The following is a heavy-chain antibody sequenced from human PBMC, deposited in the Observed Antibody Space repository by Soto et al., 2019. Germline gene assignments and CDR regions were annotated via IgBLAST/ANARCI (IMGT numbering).Heavy chain of an antibody. D-gene: IGHD3-10*01. CDR3: ARQLHFGELSLGF. CDR2: ISSTGTYL. V-gene: IGHV3-21*01. Sequence: GGSLRLSCAASGFTFSAYNIYWVRQAPGKGLEWVSFISSTGTYLNYAASLKGRFTISRDNANSSVFLQMDNLSAEDTAVYYCARQLHFGELSLGFWGHGTLVTVSS. CDR1: GFTFSAYN. J-gene: IGHJ4*01.